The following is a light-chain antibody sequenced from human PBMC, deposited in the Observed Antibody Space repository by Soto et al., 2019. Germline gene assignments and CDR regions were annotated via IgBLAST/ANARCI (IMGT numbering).Light chain of an antibody. J-gene: IGKJ1*01. Sequence: ELVLTQSPGTLSLSPGERATLSCRASQSVSSSYLAWYQQKPGQAPRLLIYGASSRATGIPDWFSGSGSGTDFTLTISRLEPDDFAVYYCQQYGSSPPWTFGQGTRVEIK. CDR1: QSVSSSY. CDR3: QQYGSSPPWT. CDR2: GAS. V-gene: IGKV3-20*01.